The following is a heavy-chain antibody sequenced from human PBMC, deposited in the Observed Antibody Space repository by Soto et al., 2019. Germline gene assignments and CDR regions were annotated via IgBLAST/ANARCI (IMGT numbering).Heavy chain of an antibody. Sequence: ASVKVYCKASGDTFTTNYIHWVRQEHGQGFEWMGWINPKSGGTKYPQKFQGRVTMTRDTSLSTVYMTLTRLTSDDTAVYYCARDLAKGGGSAGFDYWGQGTLVTVSS. CDR1: GDTFTTNY. V-gene: IGHV1-2*02. J-gene: IGHJ4*02. D-gene: IGHD1-26*01. CDR2: INPKSGGT. CDR3: ARDLAKGGGSAGFDY.